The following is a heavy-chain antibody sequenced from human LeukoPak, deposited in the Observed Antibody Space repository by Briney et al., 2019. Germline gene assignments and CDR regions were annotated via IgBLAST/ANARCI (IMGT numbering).Heavy chain of an antibody. D-gene: IGHD1-26*01. CDR2: VYYSGTT. V-gene: IGHV4-39*07. CDR3: AKSGGYGLDY. CDR1: GGSISLSYYY. J-gene: IGHJ4*02. Sequence: SETLSLTCSVSGGSISLSYYYWGWIRQPPGKALEWIGSVYYSGTTSYNPSLKSRVTISVDMSKNHFSLRLSSVTAADTAMYYCAKSGGYGLDYWGQGTLVTVSS.